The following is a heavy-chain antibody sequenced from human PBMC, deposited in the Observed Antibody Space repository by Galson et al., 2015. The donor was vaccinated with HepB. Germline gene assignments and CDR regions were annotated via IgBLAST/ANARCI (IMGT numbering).Heavy chain of an antibody. CDR3: TTESPYLTGYYGYFDY. D-gene: IGHD3-9*01. CDR2: IKSKTDGGTT. Sequence: SLRLSCAASGFTFNNAWMSWVRQAPGKGLEWVGRIKSKTDGGTTDYAAPVKGRFPISRDDSKNTLYLQMNSLKTEDTAVYYCTTESPYLTGYYGYFDYWGQGTLVTVSS. V-gene: IGHV3-15*01. J-gene: IGHJ4*02. CDR1: GFTFNNAW.